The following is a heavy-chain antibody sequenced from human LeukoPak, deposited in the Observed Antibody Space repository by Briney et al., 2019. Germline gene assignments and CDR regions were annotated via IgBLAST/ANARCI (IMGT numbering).Heavy chain of an antibody. CDR2: IKSNTDGETT. CDR1: GLTFSNAW. J-gene: IGHJ4*02. Sequence: GGSLRLSCAASGLTFSNAWMSWVRHAPGKGREWVGRIKSNTDGETTDYAAPVKGRFTISRDDSKTTVYLQMNSLKTEDTAVYYCTTDPTYWGQGTLVTVSS. CDR3: TTDPTY. V-gene: IGHV3-15*01.